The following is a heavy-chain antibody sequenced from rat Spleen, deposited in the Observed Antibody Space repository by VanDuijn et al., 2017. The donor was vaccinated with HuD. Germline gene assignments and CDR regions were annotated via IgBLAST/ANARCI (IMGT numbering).Heavy chain of an antibody. V-gene: IGHV5S13*01. J-gene: IGHJ2*01. Sequence: EVQLVESGGGLVQPGRSLKLSCAASGFTFSDYYMAWVRQAPTKGLEWVASISTGGGNTYYRDSVKGRFTISRDNAKNTQYLQMDSLRSEDTATYYCARQDIIRGTFDYWGQGVMVTVSS. D-gene: IGHD4-3*01. CDR3: ARQDIIRGTFDY. CDR1: GFTFSDYY. CDR2: ISTGGGNT.